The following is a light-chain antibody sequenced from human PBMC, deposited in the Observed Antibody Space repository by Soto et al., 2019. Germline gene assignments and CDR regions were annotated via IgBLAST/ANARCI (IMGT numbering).Light chain of an antibody. CDR1: QSVGSD. V-gene: IGKV3-20*01. Sequence: EIVMTQSPATLSVSPGEIATLSCRASQSVGSDLAWYQQKPGQAPRLLIFDASTRATGIPDRFSGSGSGTDFTLTISRLDPEDFAVYYCQQYGTSLTFGGGTKVDIK. CDR2: DAS. CDR3: QQYGTSLT. J-gene: IGKJ4*01.